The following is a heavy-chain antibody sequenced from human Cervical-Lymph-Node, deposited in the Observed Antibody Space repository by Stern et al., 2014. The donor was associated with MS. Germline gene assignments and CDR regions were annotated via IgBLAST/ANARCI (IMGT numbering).Heavy chain of an antibody. CDR2: IIPIFGTA. CDR3: ARAAYSTSSYNY. CDR1: GGTFNTNV. J-gene: IGHJ4*02. Sequence: VQLEESGAEVKKPGSSVKVSCKASGGTFNTNVISWVRQAPGQGLEWMGGIIPIFGTALYAHKFQGRVTITANESTRAVYMELSSLRSEDTAVYYCARAAYSTSSYNYWGQGTLVIVSS. V-gene: IGHV1-69*01. D-gene: IGHD6-6*01.